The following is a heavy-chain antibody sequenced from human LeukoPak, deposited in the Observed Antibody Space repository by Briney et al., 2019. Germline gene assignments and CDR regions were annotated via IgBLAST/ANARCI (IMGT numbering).Heavy chain of an antibody. CDR2: IIPIFGTA. V-gene: IGHV1-69*06. CDR1: GGTFSSYA. CDR3: ARGTPGVSHMDV. J-gene: IGHJ6*04. D-gene: IGHD2-21*01. Sequence: GASVKVSCKASGGTFSSYAISWVRQAPGQGLEWMGGIIPIFGTANYAQKFQGRVTITADKSTSTAYMELSSLRSEDTAVYYCARGTPGVSHMDVWGKGTTVTVSS.